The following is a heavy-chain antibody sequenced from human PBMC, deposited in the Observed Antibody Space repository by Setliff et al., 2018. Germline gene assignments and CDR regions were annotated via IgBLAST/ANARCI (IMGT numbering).Heavy chain of an antibody. V-gene: IGHV5-51*01. CDR3: AGSHYYDIDYGMDV. J-gene: IGHJ6*02. Sequence: GESLKISCKGSGYSFSNFWIGWVRQMPGKGLEWMGIIYPRDSDTRYSPSFQGQVTISADKSISTAYLQWGSLKASDTAIYYCAGSHYYDIDYGMDVWGQGTTVTVSS. D-gene: IGHD3-22*01. CDR2: IYPRDSDT. CDR1: GYSFSNFW.